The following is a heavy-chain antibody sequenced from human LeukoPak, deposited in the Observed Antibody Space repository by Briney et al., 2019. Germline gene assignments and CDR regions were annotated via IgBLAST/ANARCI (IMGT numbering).Heavy chain of an antibody. D-gene: IGHD2-15*01. CDR2: INHSGST. CDR3: ARGRFSRYCSGGSCYGPYYFDY. J-gene: IGHJ4*02. CDR1: GGSFSGYY. Sequence: SDTLSLTCAVYGGSFSGYYWSWIRQPPGKGLEWIGEINHSGSTNYNPSLKSRVTISVDTSKNQFSLKLSSVTAADTAVYYCARGRFSRYCSGGSCYGPYYFDYWGQGTLVTVSS. V-gene: IGHV4-34*01.